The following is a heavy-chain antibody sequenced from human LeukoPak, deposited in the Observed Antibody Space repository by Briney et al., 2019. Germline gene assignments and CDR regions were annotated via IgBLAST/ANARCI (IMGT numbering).Heavy chain of an antibody. V-gene: IGHV1-24*01. CDR1: GGTFSSYA. CDR3: AADYGDYAFDY. J-gene: IGHJ4*02. Sequence: ASVKVSCKASGGTFSSYAISWVRQAPGKGLEWMGGFDPEDGETIYAQKFQGRVTMTEDTSTDTAYMELSSLRSEDTAVYYCAADYGDYAFDYWGQGTLVTVSS. CDR2: FDPEDGET. D-gene: IGHD4-17*01.